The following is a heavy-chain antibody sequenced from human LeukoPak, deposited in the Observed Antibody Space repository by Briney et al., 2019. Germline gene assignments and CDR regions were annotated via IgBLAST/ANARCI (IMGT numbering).Heavy chain of an antibody. CDR3: AKDQEILVAPAAITY. CDR2: ISGSGGST. Sequence: PGGSLRLSCAASGFTFSSYAMSWVRQAPGKGLEWVSAISGSGGSTHYADSVKGRFTISRDNSKNTLFLQMNSLRAEDTAVYYCAKDQEILVAPAAITYWGQGTLVTVSS. D-gene: IGHD2-2*02. V-gene: IGHV3-23*01. J-gene: IGHJ4*02. CDR1: GFTFSSYA.